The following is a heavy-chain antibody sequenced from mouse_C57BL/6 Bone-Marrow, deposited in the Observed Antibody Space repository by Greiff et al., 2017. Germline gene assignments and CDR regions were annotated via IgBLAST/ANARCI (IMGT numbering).Heavy chain of an antibody. CDR3: ARPLYDGYRFAY. CDR2: IDPSDSYT. Sequence: QVQLQQPGAELVMPGASVKLSCKASGYTFTSYWMHWVKQRPGQGLEWIGEIDPSDSYTNYNQKFKGKSTLTVDKSSSTAYMQLSSLTSEDSAVYYCARPLYDGYRFAYWGQGTLVTVSA. J-gene: IGHJ3*01. V-gene: IGHV1-69*01. D-gene: IGHD2-3*01. CDR1: GYTFTSYW.